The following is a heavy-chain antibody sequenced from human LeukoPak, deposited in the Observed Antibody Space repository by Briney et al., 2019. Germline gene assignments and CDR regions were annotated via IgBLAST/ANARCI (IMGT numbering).Heavy chain of an antibody. Sequence: ASVKVSCKASGYTFTSYAMNWVRQAPGQGLEWMGGFDPEDGETIYAQKFQGRVTMTEDTSTDTAYMELSSLRSEDTAVYYCATDPFHSSSSPWGQGTLVTVSS. J-gene: IGHJ5*02. V-gene: IGHV1-24*01. D-gene: IGHD6-13*01. CDR1: GYTFTSYA. CDR2: FDPEDGET. CDR3: ATDPFHSSSSP.